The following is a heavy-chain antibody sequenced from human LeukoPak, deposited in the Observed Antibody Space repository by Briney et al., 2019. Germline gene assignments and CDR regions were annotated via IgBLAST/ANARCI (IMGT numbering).Heavy chain of an antibody. CDR2: IYGSGST. J-gene: IGHJ4*02. D-gene: IGHD5-12*01. CDR3: AIVATIGGYFDY. Sequence: SETLSLTCTVSGGSISSSSYYWGWIRQPPGKGLEWIGSIYGSGSTYYNPSLKSRVTISVDTSKNQFSLKLSSVTAADTAVYYCAIVATIGGYFDYWGQGTLVTVSS. V-gene: IGHV4-39*01. CDR1: GGSISSSSYY.